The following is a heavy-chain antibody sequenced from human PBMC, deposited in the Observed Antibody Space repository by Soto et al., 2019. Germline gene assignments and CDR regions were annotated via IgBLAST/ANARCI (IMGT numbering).Heavy chain of an antibody. V-gene: IGHV1-8*01. J-gene: IGHJ4*02. D-gene: IGHD6-19*01. CDR2: MNPNSGNT. Sequence: QVQLVQSGAEVKKPGASVKVSCKASGYAFPTYDINWVRQAPGQGLEWMGWMNPNSGNTDYAQKFQGRVTMTRNTSIGTAYMELSSLKSEDTAVYYCARVFLRVAARSSGWSILGYWGQGTPVTVSS. CDR3: ARVFLRVAARSSGWSILGY. CDR1: GYAFPTYD.